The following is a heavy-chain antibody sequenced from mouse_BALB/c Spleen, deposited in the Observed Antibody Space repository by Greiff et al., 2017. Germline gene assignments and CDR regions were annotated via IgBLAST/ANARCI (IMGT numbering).Heavy chain of an antibody. J-gene: IGHJ3*01. CDR2: INPSTGYT. CDR3: ARGHGNYWFAY. D-gene: IGHD2-1*01. Sequence: QVQLQQSGAELAKPGASVKMSCKASGYTFTSYWMHWVKQRPGQGLEWIGYINPSTGYTEYNQKFKDKATLTADKSSSTAYMQLSSLTSEDSAVYYCARGHGNYWFAYWGQGTLVTVSA. V-gene: IGHV1-7*01. CDR1: GYTFTSYW.